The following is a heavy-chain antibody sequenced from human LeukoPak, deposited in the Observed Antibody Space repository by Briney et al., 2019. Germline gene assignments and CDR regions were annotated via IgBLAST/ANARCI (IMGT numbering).Heavy chain of an antibody. J-gene: IGHJ4*02. V-gene: IGHV3-73*01. CDR3: TRSVYYDILTGYYWEDY. CDR2: IRSKANSYAT. Sequence: PGGSLKLSCAAPGFTFSGSAMHWVRQASGKGLKWVGSIRSKANSYATAYAASVKGRFTISRDDSKNTAYLQMNSLKTEDTAVYYCTRSVYYDILTGYYWEDYWGQGTLVTVSS. D-gene: IGHD3-9*01. CDR1: GFTFSGSA.